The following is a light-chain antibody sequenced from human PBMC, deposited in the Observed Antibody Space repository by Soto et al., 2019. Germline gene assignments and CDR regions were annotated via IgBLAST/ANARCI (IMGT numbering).Light chain of an antibody. CDR1: HFVASSY. CDR3: QQRGNWPS. V-gene: IGKV3D-20*02. J-gene: IGKJ4*01. Sequence: EIVLPRSPGTLSLSPGASAALSCSASHFVASSYVAWYRHKPGQAPRLLIYGASSRATGIPARFSGSGSGTDFTLTISSLEPEDFAVYYCQQRGNWPSFGGGTKVDIK. CDR2: GAS.